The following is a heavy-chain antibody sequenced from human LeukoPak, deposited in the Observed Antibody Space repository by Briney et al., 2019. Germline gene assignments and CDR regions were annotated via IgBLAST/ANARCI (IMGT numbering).Heavy chain of an antibody. CDR2: IIPIFGTA. V-gene: IGHV1-69*05. J-gene: IGHJ4*02. D-gene: IGHD3-10*01. CDR1: GGTFSSYA. CDR3: AGTYGSGSYSDLSFDY. Sequence: GASVKVSCKASGGTFSSYAISWVRQAPGQGLDWMGGIIPIFGTANYAQKFQGRVTITTDESTSTAYMELSSLRSEDTAVYYCAGTYGSGSYSDLSFDYWGQGTLVTVSS.